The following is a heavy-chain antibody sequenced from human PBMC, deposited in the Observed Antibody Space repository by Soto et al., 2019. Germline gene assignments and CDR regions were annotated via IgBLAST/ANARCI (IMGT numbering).Heavy chain of an antibody. J-gene: IGHJ4*02. CDR2: ISYDGSNK. CDR1: GFTFSSYG. CDR3: AKELGYTTPFDY. V-gene: IGHV3-30*18. D-gene: IGHD5-12*01. Sequence: QVQLVESGGGVVQPGRSLRLSCAASGFTFSSYGMHWVRQAPGKGLEWVAVISYDGSNKYYADSVKGRFTISRDNSKNTLYLQMNSLRAEDTAVYYCAKELGYTTPFDYWGQGTLVTVSS.